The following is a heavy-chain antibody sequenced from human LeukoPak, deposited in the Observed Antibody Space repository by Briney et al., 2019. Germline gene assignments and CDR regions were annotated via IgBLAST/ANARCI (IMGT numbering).Heavy chain of an antibody. D-gene: IGHD1-26*01. CDR3: ASGSYRHPWYFDY. CDR2: IYYSGST. J-gene: IGHJ4*02. CDR1: GGSISSYY. V-gene: IGHV4-59*01. Sequence: SETLSLTCTVSGGSISSYYWSWIRQPPGKGLEWIGYIYYSGSTNYNPSLKSRVTISVDTSKNQFSLKLSSVTAADTAVYYCASGSYRHPWYFDYWGQGTLVTVSS.